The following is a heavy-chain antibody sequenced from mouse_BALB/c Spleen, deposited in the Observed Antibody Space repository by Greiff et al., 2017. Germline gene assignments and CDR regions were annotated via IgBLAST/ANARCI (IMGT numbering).Heavy chain of an antibody. D-gene: IGHD2-4*01. Sequence: EVKLQESGGGLVKPGGSLKLSCAASGFTFSDYYMYWVRQTPEKRLEWVATISVGGSYTYYPDSVKGRFTISRDNAKNNQYLQKSSLKSEDTALYYCARAVYDYDDAMDYWGQGTSVTVSS. V-gene: IGHV5-4*02. J-gene: IGHJ4*01. CDR1: GFTFSDYY. CDR2: ISVGGSYT. CDR3: ARAVYDYDDAMDY.